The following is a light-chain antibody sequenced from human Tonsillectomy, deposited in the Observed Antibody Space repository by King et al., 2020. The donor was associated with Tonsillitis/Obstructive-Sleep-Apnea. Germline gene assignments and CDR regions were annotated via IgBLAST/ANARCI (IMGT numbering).Light chain of an antibody. CDR3: QSYEGPNVV. Sequence: SGVPDRFFGSIDSSSNSASLTISGLKTEDEADYYCQSYEGPNVVFGGGTKLT. V-gene: IGLV6-57*01. J-gene: IGLJ2*01.